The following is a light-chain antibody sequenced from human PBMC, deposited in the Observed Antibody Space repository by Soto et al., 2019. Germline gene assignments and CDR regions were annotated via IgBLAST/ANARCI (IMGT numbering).Light chain of an antibody. CDR3: QSYHSSLSGVV. V-gene: IGLV1-40*01. J-gene: IGLJ2*01. CDR2: GNV. Sequence: QAVVTQPPSVSGAPGQRVTISCTGSSSNIGAGYDVHWYQQLPGTAPKLLIYGNVNRPSGVPDRFSGSKSGTSASLAITGLQAEDEADYYCQSYHSSLSGVVFGGGTKLTVL. CDR1: SSNIGAGYD.